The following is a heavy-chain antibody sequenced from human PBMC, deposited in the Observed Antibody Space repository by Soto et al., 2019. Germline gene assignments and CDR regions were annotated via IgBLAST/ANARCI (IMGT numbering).Heavy chain of an antibody. CDR1: GFTFDDYA. CDR2: ISWNSGSI. J-gene: IGHJ5*02. CDR3: AKSQLLSGWFDP. V-gene: IGHV3-9*01. D-gene: IGHD2-2*01. Sequence: GGSLRLSCAASGFTFDDYAMHWVRQAPGKGLEWVSGISWNSGSIGYADSVKGRFTISRDNAKNSLYLQMNSLRAEDTALYYCAKSQLLSGWFDPWGQGTLVTVSS.